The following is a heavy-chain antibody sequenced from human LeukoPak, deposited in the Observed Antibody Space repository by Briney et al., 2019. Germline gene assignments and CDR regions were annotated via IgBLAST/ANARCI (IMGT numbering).Heavy chain of an antibody. Sequence: SETLSLTCTVSGGSISSYYWSWIRQPPGTGLEWIGYIYYSGSTNYNPSLKSRVTISVDTSKNQFSLKLSSVTAADTAVYYCARVGYYYDSSGFYDYWGQGTLVTVSS. CDR2: IYYSGST. CDR1: GGSISSYY. J-gene: IGHJ4*02. V-gene: IGHV4-59*01. CDR3: ARVGYYYDSSGFYDY. D-gene: IGHD3-22*01.